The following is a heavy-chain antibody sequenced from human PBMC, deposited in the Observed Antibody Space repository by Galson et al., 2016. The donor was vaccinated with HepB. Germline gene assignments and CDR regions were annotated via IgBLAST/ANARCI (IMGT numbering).Heavy chain of an antibody. D-gene: IGHD2-8*01. V-gene: IGHV3-7*01. Sequence: SLRLSCAASGFTFSSIWMAWVRQAPGKGLEWVANIKQDGTEKYYVDSVKGRFTISKDNAKNSLYLQLSSLRAEDTAVYYCVSNARWRYDYWGQGTLVTVSS. CDR3: VSNARWRYDY. CDR2: IKQDGTEK. J-gene: IGHJ4*02. CDR1: GFTFSSIW.